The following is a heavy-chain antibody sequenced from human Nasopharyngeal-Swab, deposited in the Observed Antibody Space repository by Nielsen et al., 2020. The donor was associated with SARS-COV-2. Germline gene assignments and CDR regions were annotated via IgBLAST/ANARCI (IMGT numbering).Heavy chain of an antibody. CDR1: AYTSTSYD. V-gene: IGHV1-8*01. CDR2: MNPNSGNT. D-gene: IGHD3-3*01. CDR3: ARAPARSTIFGVVVGTGKFDY. Sequence: ASSKVSCNASAYTSTSYDINWVRHATGQGLQWMGWMNPNSGNTGYAQKSQGRVITTRNTSISTAYMELSSLRSEDTAVYYCARAPARSTIFGVVVGTGKFDYWGQGTLVTVSS. J-gene: IGHJ4*02.